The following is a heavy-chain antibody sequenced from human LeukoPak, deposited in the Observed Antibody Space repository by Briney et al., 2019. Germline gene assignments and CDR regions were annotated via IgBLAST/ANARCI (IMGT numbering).Heavy chain of an antibody. Sequence: ASVKVSCKASGYTFTSYDINWVRQATGQGLEWMGWMNPNSGNTGYAQKFQGRATMTRNTSISTAYMELSSLRSEDTAVYYCARVGVVPAAHYYYYGMDVWGQGTTVTVSS. CDR3: ARVGVVPAAHYYYYGMDV. J-gene: IGHJ6*02. CDR2: MNPNSGNT. CDR1: GYTFTSYD. V-gene: IGHV1-8*01. D-gene: IGHD2-2*01.